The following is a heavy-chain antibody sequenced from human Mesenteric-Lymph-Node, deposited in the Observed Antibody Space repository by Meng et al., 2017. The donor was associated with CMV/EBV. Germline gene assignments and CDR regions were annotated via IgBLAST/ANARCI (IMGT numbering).Heavy chain of an antibody. D-gene: IGHD2/OR15-2a*01. CDR1: GFTSSDYY. V-gene: IGHV3-30*02. Sequence: RASLRLSCAASGFTSSDYYMSWIRQAPGKGLEWVAFTRYDGNTEFYVDSVKGRFTIFRDNSKNTLYLQMNSLRPEDTAVYYCAKDLHDHLLSYFYMDVWGQGTTVTVSS. J-gene: IGHJ6*03. CDR2: TRYDGNTE. CDR3: AKDLHDHLLSYFYMDV.